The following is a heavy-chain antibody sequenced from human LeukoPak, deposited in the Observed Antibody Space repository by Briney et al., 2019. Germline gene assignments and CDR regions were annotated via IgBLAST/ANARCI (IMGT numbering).Heavy chain of an antibody. Sequence: AAVKVSCKASGGTFTSYAISWVRQAPGQGREWMGWISAYNGNTNYAQKLQGRVTMTTDTSTSTAYMELRSLRSDDTAVYYCARDHIPRYCSSTSCYIPAYWGQGTLVTVSS. J-gene: IGHJ4*02. D-gene: IGHD2-2*02. CDR2: ISAYNGNT. CDR1: GGTFTSYA. V-gene: IGHV1-18*01. CDR3: ARDHIPRYCSSTSCYIPAY.